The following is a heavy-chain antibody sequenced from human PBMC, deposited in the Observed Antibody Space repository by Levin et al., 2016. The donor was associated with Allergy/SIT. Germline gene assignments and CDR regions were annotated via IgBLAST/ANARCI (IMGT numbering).Heavy chain of an antibody. V-gene: IGHV4-39*01. D-gene: IGHD1-1*01. CDR3: ARHGVRAGFDV. CDR1: GGSMLSTTYY. Sequence: SETLSLTCTVSGGSMLSTTYYWAWVRQPPGKGLEWIGSIDSSGSTYYNPSLGNRVTISVDTSKNQFSLELHSVSAADTAVFYCARHGVRAGFDVWGRGTLVSVSS. CDR2: IDSSGST. J-gene: IGHJ3*01.